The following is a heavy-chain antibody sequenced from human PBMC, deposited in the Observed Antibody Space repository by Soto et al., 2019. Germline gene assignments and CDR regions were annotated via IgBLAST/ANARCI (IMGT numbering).Heavy chain of an antibody. V-gene: IGHV1-69*01. J-gene: IGHJ6*02. CDR1: GGTFSSYA. Sequence: QVQLVQSGAEVQKPGSSVKVSCKASGGTFSSYAISWVRQAPGQGLEWMGGIIPIFGTANYAQKFQGRVTITADESTSRAYMELSSLRSEDTAVYYCASNVVVVAATPYYYYCMDVWGQGTTVTVAS. D-gene: IGHD2-15*01. CDR3: ASNVVVVAATPYYYYCMDV. CDR2: IIPIFGTA.